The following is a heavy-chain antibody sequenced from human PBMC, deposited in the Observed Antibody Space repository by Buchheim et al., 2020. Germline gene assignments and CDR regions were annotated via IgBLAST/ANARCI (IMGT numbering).Heavy chain of an antibody. D-gene: IGHD2-8*01. Sequence: QVQLVESGGGVVQPGRSLRLSCAASGFTFSSYGMHWVRQAPGKGLEWVAVISYDGSNKYYADSVKGRFTISRDNSQNTLYLQMNSLRAEDTAVYYCARGVRYCTNGVCYLDYWGQGTL. CDR1: GFTFSSYG. CDR2: ISYDGSNK. CDR3: ARGVRYCTNGVCYLDY. J-gene: IGHJ4*02. V-gene: IGHV3-30*03.